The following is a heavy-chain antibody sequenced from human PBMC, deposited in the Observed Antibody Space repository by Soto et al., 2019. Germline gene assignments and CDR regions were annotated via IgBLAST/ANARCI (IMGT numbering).Heavy chain of an antibody. Sequence: SETLSLTCTVSGGSISDYYWSWIRQPPGKGLEWIGYIYYSGSTNYNPSLKSRVTISVDTSKNQFSLKMRSVTAADTAVYYCARSQSTIFGVVIGSYLDVWGKGTTVTVSS. J-gene: IGHJ6*03. V-gene: IGHV4-59*01. CDR3: ARSQSTIFGVVIGSYLDV. CDR2: IYYSGST. CDR1: GGSISDYY. D-gene: IGHD3-3*01.